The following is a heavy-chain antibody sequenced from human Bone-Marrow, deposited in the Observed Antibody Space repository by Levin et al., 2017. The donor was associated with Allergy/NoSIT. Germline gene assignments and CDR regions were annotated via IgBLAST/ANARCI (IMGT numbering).Heavy chain of an antibody. CDR3: TTLGSSRKFDY. D-gene: IGHD3-10*01. V-gene: IGHV3-15*01. Sequence: LSLTCAASGFTFTDAWMNWVRQAPGKGLEWIGRIKSTSDGGTTDYAAPVKGRFTISRDDSESTVYLLMNSLKIEDTAIYYCTTLGSSRKFDYWGQGALVTVSS. J-gene: IGHJ4*02. CDR1: GFTFTDAW. CDR2: IKSTSDGGTT.